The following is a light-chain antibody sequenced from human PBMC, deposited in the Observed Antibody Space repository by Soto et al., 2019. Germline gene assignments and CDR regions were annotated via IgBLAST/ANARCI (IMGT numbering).Light chain of an antibody. J-gene: IGKJ1*01. V-gene: IGKV3-15*01. CDR2: GAS. Sequence: EIVMTQSPATLSVSPGERATLSCRASQSVRSNLAWYQQKPGQAPRLLIYGASTRATGIPARFSGSGSGTEFTLTISSPQSEDFAVYYCQQYHNWPAFGQGTKVDIK. CDR1: QSVRSN. CDR3: QQYHNWPA.